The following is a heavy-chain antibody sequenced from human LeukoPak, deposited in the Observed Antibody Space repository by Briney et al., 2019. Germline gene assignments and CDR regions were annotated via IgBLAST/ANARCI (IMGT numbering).Heavy chain of an antibody. Sequence: ASAKVSCKTSAYTFTAYHMHWVRQAPGQGLEWMGWINPNSGGTNYAQKFQGRVIMTRDTSISTAYMELSRLTSDDTAVYYCARDQEIGGYSYGYNFDYWGQGTLVTVSS. D-gene: IGHD5-18*01. CDR2: INPNSGGT. V-gene: IGHV1-2*02. J-gene: IGHJ4*02. CDR1: AYTFTAYH. CDR3: ARDQEIGGYSYGYNFDY.